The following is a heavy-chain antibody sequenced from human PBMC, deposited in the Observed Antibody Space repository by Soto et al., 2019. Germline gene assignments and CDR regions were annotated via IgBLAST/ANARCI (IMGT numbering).Heavy chain of an antibody. CDR2: IYYSGST. CDR3: ARGGITGTDAFDI. D-gene: IGHD1-20*01. CDR1: GGSISSYY. V-gene: IGHV4-59*01. Sequence: SETLSLTCTVSGGSISSYYWSWIRQPPGKGLEWIGYIYYSGSTNYNPSLKSRVTISVDTSKNQFSLKLSSVTAADTAVYYCARGGITGTDAFDIWGQGTMVTVSS. J-gene: IGHJ3*02.